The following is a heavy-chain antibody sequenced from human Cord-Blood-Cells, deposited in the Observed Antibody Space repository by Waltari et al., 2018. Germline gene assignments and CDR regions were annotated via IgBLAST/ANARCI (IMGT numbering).Heavy chain of an antibody. D-gene: IGHD7-27*01. J-gene: IGHJ2*01. V-gene: IGHV1-2*02. CDR3: ARDISTGDLRYFDL. CDR2: INPNSGGT. CDR1: GSTLTGYD. Sequence: QVQLVQSGSEVTKPGASVKVCCKASGSTLTGYDMHWVRRAPGQGLEWMGWINPNSGGTNYAQKFQGRVTMTRDTSISTAYMELSRLRSDDTAVYYCARDISTGDLRYFDLWCRGTLVTVSS.